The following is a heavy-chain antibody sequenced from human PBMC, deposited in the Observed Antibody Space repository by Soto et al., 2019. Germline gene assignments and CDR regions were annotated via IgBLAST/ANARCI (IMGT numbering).Heavy chain of an antibody. Sequence: PSETLSLTCTVSGGSISSGGYYWSWIRQHPGKGLEWIGYIYYSGSTYYNPSLKSRVTISVDTSKNQFSLKLSSVTAADTAVYYCARGEALLRYFDWLPKMPLFDYWGQGTLVTVSS. D-gene: IGHD3-9*01. CDR2: IYYSGST. CDR1: GGSISSGGYY. CDR3: ARGEALLRYFDWLPKMPLFDY. V-gene: IGHV4-31*03. J-gene: IGHJ4*02.